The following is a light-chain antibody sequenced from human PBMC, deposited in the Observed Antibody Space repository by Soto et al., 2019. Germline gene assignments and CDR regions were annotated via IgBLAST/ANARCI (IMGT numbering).Light chain of an antibody. CDR2: TAS. V-gene: IGKV1-39*01. Sequence: DIQMTQSPSSLSASVGDRVTITCRASQTISSYLNWYQQKPGKAPNLLIHTASSLESGVPSRFSGSGSGADFTLTISSLQPEDPATYDCQQSYSTPYTFGQGTKLEIK. CDR1: QTISSY. J-gene: IGKJ2*01. CDR3: QQSYSTPYT.